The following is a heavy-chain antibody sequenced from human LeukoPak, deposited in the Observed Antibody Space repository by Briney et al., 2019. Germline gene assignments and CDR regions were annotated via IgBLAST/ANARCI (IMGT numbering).Heavy chain of an antibody. V-gene: IGHV4-4*07. CDR3: ARGPNPMYSSSWYFDY. CDR2: IYTSGST. Sequence: PSETLSLTCTVSGGSISSYYWSWIRQPAGKGLEWIGRIYTSGSTNYNPSLKSRFTMSVDTSKNQFSLKLSSVTAADTAVYYCARGPNPMYSSSWYFDYWGQGTLVTVSS. J-gene: IGHJ4*02. CDR1: GGSISSYY. D-gene: IGHD6-13*01.